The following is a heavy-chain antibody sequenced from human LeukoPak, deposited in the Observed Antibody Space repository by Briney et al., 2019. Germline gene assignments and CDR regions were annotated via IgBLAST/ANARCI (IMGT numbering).Heavy chain of an antibody. Sequence: PSETLSLTCTVSGGSISSYYWSWIRQPAGKGLEWTGRIYTSGSTNYNPSLKSRVTTSVDTSKNQFSLKLSSVTAADTAVYYCARDDVVRGVIVWGAFDIWGQGTMVTVSS. CDR1: GGSISSYY. V-gene: IGHV4-4*07. J-gene: IGHJ3*02. D-gene: IGHD3-10*01. CDR2: IYTSGST. CDR3: ARDDVVRGVIVWGAFDI.